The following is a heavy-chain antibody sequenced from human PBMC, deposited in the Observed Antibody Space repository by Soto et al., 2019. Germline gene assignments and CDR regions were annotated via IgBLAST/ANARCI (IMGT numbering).Heavy chain of an antibody. CDR1: GGSVSSYN. CDR3: ARHGGTTMVRGVLTVFDT. D-gene: IGHD3-10*01. CDR2: IYYSRMT. J-gene: IGHJ3*02. V-gene: IGHV4-59*08. Sequence: QVQLQESGPGLVKASATLSLTCTVSGGSVSSYNWSWIRKPPGKGLAWIGSIYYSRMTNYNPSLKIRVTLSLDTCSNQFYLKLSSVTAADTALYYCARHGGTTMVRGVLTVFDTWGQGTTVTLSS.